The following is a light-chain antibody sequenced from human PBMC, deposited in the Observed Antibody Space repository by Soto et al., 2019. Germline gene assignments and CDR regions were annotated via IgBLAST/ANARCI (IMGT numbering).Light chain of an antibody. CDR1: STDVGGYNY. J-gene: IGLJ1*01. Sequence: QSVLTQPASVSGSPGQSITISCTGTSTDVGGYNYVSWYQHRPGEAPKLMIFEVTKRPSGVSNRFSGSKSGNTASLTISGLQAEEDADYFCNSHTTSSTYVFGSGTKVTVL. CDR3: NSHTTSSTYV. CDR2: EVT. V-gene: IGLV2-14*01.